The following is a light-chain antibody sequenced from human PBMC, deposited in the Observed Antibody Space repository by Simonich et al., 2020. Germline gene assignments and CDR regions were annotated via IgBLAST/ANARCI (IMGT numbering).Light chain of an antibody. Sequence: EIVLTQSPAPLSLSPGERATPSCRASQSVSSYLPCYQQKPGQAPRLLIYDASNRATGIPARFSGSRSGTDFTLTISSLEPEDFAVYYCQQRSNWPPMYTFGQGTKLEIK. CDR2: DAS. J-gene: IGKJ2*01. CDR3: QQRSNWPPMYT. CDR1: QSVSSY. V-gene: IGKV3-11*01.